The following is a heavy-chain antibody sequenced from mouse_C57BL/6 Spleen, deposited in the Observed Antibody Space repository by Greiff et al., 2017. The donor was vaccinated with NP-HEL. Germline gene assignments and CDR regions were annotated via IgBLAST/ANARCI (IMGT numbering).Heavy chain of an antibody. D-gene: IGHD1-1*01. Sequence: QVQLQQSGAELVKPGASVKISCKASGYAFSSYWMNWVKQRPGKGLEWIGQIYPGDGDTNYNGKFKGKATLTADKSSSTAYMQLSSLTSEDSAVYVYASVYYGASSLPYFDYWGQGTTLTVSS. J-gene: IGHJ2*01. CDR3: ASVYYGASSLPYFDY. V-gene: IGHV1-80*01. CDR1: GYAFSSYW. CDR2: IYPGDGDT.